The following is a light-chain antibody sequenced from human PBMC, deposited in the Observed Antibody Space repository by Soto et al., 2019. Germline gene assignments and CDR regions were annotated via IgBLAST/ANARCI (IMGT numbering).Light chain of an antibody. Sequence: EIVLTQSPATLSLSPGERATLSCRASQNVANYLDWYQQKPGQAPRLLIYDSSNRATGIAARFSVSGSGTAFTLTISSLETEDFAVYYCHQRSHWPQTFGQGTKVDIK. J-gene: IGKJ1*01. CDR3: HQRSHWPQT. V-gene: IGKV3-11*01. CDR2: DSS. CDR1: QNVANY.